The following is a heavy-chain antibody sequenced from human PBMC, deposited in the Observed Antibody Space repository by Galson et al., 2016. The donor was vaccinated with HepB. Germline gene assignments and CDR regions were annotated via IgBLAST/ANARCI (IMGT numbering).Heavy chain of an antibody. CDR1: GFTFNTYS. CDR3: ARSSEYCTSATCYRGDAFDI. D-gene: IGHD2-2*02. V-gene: IGHV3-30*04. J-gene: IGHJ3*02. CDR2: ISYDGGTK. Sequence: SLRLSCAASGFTFNTYSMHWVRQAPGKGLEWVAVISYDGGTKYHADSVKGRFTISRDNSKNSLYLHMNSLRAEDTALYYCARSSEYCTSATCYRGDAFDIWGQGTMVTVSS.